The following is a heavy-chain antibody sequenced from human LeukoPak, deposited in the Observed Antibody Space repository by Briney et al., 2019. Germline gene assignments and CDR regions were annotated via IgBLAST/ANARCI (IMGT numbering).Heavy chain of an antibody. D-gene: IGHD6-13*01. CDR2: ISSSGSTI. CDR3: ASIAAADPFDY. V-gene: IGHV3-11*04. Sequence: GGSLRLSCAASGFTFSDYYMSWIRQAPGKGLELVSYISSSGSTIYYADSVKGRFTISRDNAKNSLYLQMNSLRAEDTAVYYCASIAAADPFDYWGQGTLVTVSS. CDR1: GFTFSDYY. J-gene: IGHJ4*02.